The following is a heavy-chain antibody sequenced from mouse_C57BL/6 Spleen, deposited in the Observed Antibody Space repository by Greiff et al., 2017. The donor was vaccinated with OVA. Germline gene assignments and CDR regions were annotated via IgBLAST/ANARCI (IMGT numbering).Heavy chain of an antibody. J-gene: IGHJ1*03. D-gene: IGHD1-1*01. CDR3: ARAYYGSTDWYFDV. CDR2: ISYDGSN. Sequence: ESGPGLVKPSQSLSLTCSVTGYSITSGYYWNWIRQFPGNKLEWMGYISYDGSNNYHPSLKNRISITRDTSKNQFFLKLNSVTTEDTATYYCARAYYGSTDWYFDVWGTGTTVTVSS. V-gene: IGHV3-6*01. CDR1: GYSITSGYY.